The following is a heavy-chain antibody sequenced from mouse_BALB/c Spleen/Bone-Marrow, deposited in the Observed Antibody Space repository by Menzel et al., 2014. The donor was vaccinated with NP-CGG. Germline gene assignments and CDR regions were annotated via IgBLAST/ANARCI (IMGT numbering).Heavy chain of an antibody. CDR2: IRLKSNNYAT. Sequence: EVQGVESGGGLVQPGGSMKLSCVASGFSFSNYWMNWVRQSPEKGLEWVAEIRLKSNNYATHYAESVKGRFSNSRDDSKSSVYLQMNNLGAEDTGIYYCSRDYDDAMDYWGQGTSVTVSS. CDR1: GFSFSNYW. V-gene: IGHV6-6*02. J-gene: IGHJ4*01. CDR3: SRDYDDAMDY. D-gene: IGHD2-4*01.